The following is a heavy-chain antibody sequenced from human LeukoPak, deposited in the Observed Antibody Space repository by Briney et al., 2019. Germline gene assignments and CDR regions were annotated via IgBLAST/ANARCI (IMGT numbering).Heavy chain of an antibody. CDR1: GLNFGAYV. CDR2: IWNDATTQ. D-gene: IGHD3-22*01. Sequence: GGSLRLSCAASGLNFGAYVMHWVRQAPAKGLEWVASIWNDATTQYYADSVKGRFTISRDNSKKTLHLQMNSLTAEDTAVYYCATDGPHHDLDNWGQGVLVTVSS. J-gene: IGHJ4*02. V-gene: IGHV3-30*02. CDR3: ATDGPHHDLDN.